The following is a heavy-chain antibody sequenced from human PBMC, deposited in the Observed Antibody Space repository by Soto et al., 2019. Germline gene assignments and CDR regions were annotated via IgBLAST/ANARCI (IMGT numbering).Heavy chain of an antibody. J-gene: IGHJ4*02. CDR1: GFAFSSYV. Sequence: EVQLLESGGGLVEPGGSLRLSCAASGFAFSSYVMSWVRQAPGKGLEWVSAVSYSDGSTYYADSVKGRFAISRDNSKNTVYLQMNSLRPEDTAIYYCAKPTVATPYYFDSWGQGTLVTVSS. CDR2: VSYSDGST. V-gene: IGHV3-23*01. CDR3: AKPTVATPYYFDS. D-gene: IGHD4-17*01.